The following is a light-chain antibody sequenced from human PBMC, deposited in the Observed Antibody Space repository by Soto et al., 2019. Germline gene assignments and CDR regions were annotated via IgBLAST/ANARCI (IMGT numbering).Light chain of an antibody. CDR1: QSIRSD. Sequence: EIVMTQSPASLSVSPGERVTLSCRASQSIRSDLAWYQHKPDQAPRLLMYGASTRATGTPARFSGSGSGTEFTLTISSLQSEDFAVYFCHQYNNWPPLTFGQGTRLEIK. CDR2: GAS. V-gene: IGKV3-15*01. J-gene: IGKJ5*01. CDR3: HQYNNWPPLT.